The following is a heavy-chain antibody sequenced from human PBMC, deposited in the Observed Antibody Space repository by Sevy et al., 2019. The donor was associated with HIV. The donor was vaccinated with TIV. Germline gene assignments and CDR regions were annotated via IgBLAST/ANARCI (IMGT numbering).Heavy chain of an antibody. Sequence: GGSLRLPCAVSGFSFDSYGMTWVRQAPGKGLEWVSGISGSGSRTYYADSVEGRFIISRDNSKNTLDLQMNSLRSEDTALYYWAKGGGGHYDPDEIGYYFYYYNMDVWGKGTTVTVSS. CDR2: ISGSGSRT. V-gene: IGHV3-23*01. D-gene: IGHD3-22*01. CDR1: GFSFDSYG. J-gene: IGHJ6*03. CDR3: AKGGGGHYDPDEIGYYFYYYNMDV.